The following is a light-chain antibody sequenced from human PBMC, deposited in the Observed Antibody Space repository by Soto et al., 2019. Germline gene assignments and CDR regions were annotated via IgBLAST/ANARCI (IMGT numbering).Light chain of an antibody. CDR1: SSNIGNNY. J-gene: IGLJ2*01. CDR2: DNN. Sequence: QSVLTQPPSVSVAPGQKVTISCSGSSSNIGNNYVSWYQQLPGTAPKLLIYDNNKRPSGIPDRFSGSKSGTSATLGINGLQTGDEADYYCGTWDSSLSEVVFGGGTKLTVL. CDR3: GTWDSSLSEVV. V-gene: IGLV1-51*01.